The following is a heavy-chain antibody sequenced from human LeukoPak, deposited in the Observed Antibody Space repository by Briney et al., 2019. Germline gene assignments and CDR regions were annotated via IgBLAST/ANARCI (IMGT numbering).Heavy chain of an antibody. V-gene: IGHV3-33*01. CDR2: IWYDGSNK. CDR3: ARDSAAGYYFDY. CDR1: GFTFSSYG. D-gene: IGHD6-13*01. Sequence: HPGRSLRLSCAASGFTFSSYGMRWVRQAPGKGLEWVAVIWYDGSNKYYADSVKGRFTISRDNSKNTLYLQMNSLRAEDTAVYYCARDSAAGYYFDYWGQGTLVTVSS. J-gene: IGHJ4*02.